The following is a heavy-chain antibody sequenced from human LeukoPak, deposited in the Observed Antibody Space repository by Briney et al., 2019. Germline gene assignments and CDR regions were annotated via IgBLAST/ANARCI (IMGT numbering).Heavy chain of an antibody. Sequence: SETLSLTCTVSGGSISSYYWSWIRQPPGKGLEWIGYIYYSGSTNYNPSLKSRVTISVDTSKNQFSLKLSSVTAADTAVYYCARGRGRSITMVRGVIITPYYFDYWGQGTLVTVSS. CDR1: GGSISSYY. CDR3: ARGRGRSITMVRGVIITPYYFDY. CDR2: IYYSGST. V-gene: IGHV4-59*01. J-gene: IGHJ4*02. D-gene: IGHD3-10*01.